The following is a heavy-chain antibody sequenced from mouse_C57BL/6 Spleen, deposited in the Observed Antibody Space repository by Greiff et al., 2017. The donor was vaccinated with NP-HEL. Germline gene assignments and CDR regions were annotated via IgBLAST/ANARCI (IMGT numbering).Heavy chain of an antibody. CDR3: ARGLPSYFDY. CDR1: GFTFSSYG. J-gene: IGHJ2*01. CDR2: ISSGGSYT. D-gene: IGHD2-2*01. Sequence: VQLKESGGDLVKPGGSLKLSCAASGFTFSSYGMSWVRQTPDKRLEWVATISSGGSYTYYPDSVKGRFTISRDNAKNTLYLQMSSLKSEDTAMYYCARGLPSYFDYWGQGTTLTVSS. V-gene: IGHV5-6*01.